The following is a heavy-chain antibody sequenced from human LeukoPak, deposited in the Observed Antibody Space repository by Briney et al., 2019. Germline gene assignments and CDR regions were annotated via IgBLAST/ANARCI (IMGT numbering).Heavy chain of an antibody. Sequence: PSETLSLTCTVSGGSISSSSYYWGWIRQPPGKGLEWIGSIYYSGSTYYNPSLKSRVTISVDTSKNQFSLKLSSVTAADTAVYYCARPSSLVVPAAITGWFDPWGQGTLVTVSS. CDR1: GGSISSSSYY. D-gene: IGHD2-2*02. CDR3: ARPSSLVVPAAITGWFDP. J-gene: IGHJ5*02. V-gene: IGHV4-39*01. CDR2: IYYSGST.